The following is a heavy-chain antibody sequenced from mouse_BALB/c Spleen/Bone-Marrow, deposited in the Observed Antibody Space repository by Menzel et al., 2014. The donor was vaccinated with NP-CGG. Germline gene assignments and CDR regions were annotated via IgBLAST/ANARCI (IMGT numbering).Heavy chain of an antibody. V-gene: IGHV1-69*01. CDR1: GHTFTNNW. CDR2: IDISDSYT. J-gene: IGHJ2*01. Sequence: VQLQQSGAELVMPGASVKMSCKASGHTFTNNWMNWGKQRPGKGLGWIGGIDISDSYTTYNQKFKGKATLTVDESSSTAYMQLSRLTSEDSAVYYCARGGASVDYWGQGTTLTVSS. CDR3: ARGGASVDY.